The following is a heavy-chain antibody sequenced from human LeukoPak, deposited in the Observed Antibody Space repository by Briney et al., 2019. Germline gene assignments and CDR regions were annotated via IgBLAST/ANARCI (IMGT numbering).Heavy chain of an antibody. CDR2: IHYSGST. J-gene: IGHJ4*02. V-gene: IGHV4-31*03. CDR1: GGSISSGGYY. CDR3: ARNGYSGYVDY. Sequence: SETLSLTCTVSGGSISSGGYYWSWIRQHPGKGLEWIGYIHYSGSTYYNPSLKSRVTISVDTSKNQFSLKLSSVTAADTAVYYCARNGYSGYVDYWGQGTLVTVSS. D-gene: IGHD1-26*01.